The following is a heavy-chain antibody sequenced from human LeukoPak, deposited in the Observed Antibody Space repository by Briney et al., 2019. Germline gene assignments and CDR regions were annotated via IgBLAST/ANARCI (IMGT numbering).Heavy chain of an antibody. CDR3: ANTPAHSYSYYMDV. D-gene: IGHD2-2*01. CDR2: IRYDGSDK. V-gene: IGHV3-30*02. Sequence: GESLRLSCAASGFTFSSCGLHWVRQAPGKGLEWVAFIRYDGSDKYYADSVKGRFTISRDNSKNTLYLQMHSLRDEDTGVYYCANTPAHSYSYYMDVWGKGTTVTVSS. CDR1: GFTFSSCG. J-gene: IGHJ6*03.